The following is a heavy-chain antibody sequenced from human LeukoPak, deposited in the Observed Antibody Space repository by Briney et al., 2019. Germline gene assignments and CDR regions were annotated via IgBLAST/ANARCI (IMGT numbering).Heavy chain of an antibody. D-gene: IGHD2-2*02. CDR1: GFTFSSYG. V-gene: IGHV3-33*01. CDR3: ARGQGVLSCSSTSCYTYYYYGMDV. CDR2: IWYDGSNK. Sequence: GGSLRLSCAASGFTFSSYGMHWVRQAPGKGLEWVAVIWYDGSNKYCADSVKGRFTISRDNSKNTLYLQMNSLRAEDTAVYYCARGQGVLSCSSTSCYTYYYYGMDVWGQGTTVTVSS. J-gene: IGHJ6*02.